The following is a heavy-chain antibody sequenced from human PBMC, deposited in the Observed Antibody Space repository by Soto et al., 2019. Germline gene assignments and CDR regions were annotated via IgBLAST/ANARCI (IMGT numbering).Heavy chain of an antibody. CDR3: ARVSGDGDYGGFDY. CDR1: GFTFSDYY. D-gene: IGHD4-17*01. Sequence: PGGSLRLSCAASGFTFSDYYMSSIRQAPGKGLEWVSYISSSSSYTNYADSVKGRFTICRDNAKSSLYLQMNSLRAEDTAVYYCARVSGDGDYGGFDYWGKGTLGTVAS. V-gene: IGHV3-11*06. CDR2: ISSSSSYT. J-gene: IGHJ4*02.